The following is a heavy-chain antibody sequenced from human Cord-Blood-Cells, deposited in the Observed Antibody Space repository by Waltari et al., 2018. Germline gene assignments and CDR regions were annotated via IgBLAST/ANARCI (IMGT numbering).Heavy chain of an antibody. Sequence: QVQLQESGPGLVKPSQTLSLTCTVSGGSIRRGSYYWSWIRQPAGKGLEWIGYIYTSGSTNYNPSLKSRVTISVDTSKNQFSLKLSSVTAADTAVYYCARIKDIVLMVYDYWGQGTLVTVSS. CDR3: ARIKDIVLMVYDY. J-gene: IGHJ4*02. V-gene: IGHV4-61*09. CDR2: IYTSGST. CDR1: GGSIRRGSYY. D-gene: IGHD2-8*01.